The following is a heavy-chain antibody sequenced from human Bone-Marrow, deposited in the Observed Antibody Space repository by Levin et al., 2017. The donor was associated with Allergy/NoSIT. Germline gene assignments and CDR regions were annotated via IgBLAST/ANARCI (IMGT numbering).Heavy chain of an antibody. CDR1: GYTFTSYA. D-gene: IGHD3-3*01. CDR3: ARNSQITIFGVVTPDAFDI. CDR2: INAGNGNT. V-gene: IGHV1-3*01. J-gene: IGHJ3*02. Sequence: ASVKVSCKASGYTFTSYAMHWVRQAPGQRLEWMGWINAGNGNTKYSQKFQGRVTITRATSASTAYMELSSLRSEDTAVYYCARNSQITIFGVVTPDAFDIWGQGTMVTVSS.